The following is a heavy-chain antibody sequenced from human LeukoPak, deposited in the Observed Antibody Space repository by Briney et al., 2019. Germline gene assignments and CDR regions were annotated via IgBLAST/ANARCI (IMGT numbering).Heavy chain of an antibody. D-gene: IGHD3-10*01. CDR2: IYYSGST. Sequence: SETLSLTCTVSGGSISSSSYYWGWIRQPPGKGLEWIGSIYYSGSTYYNPSLKSRVTISVDTSKNQFSLKLSSVTAADTAVYYCARQNMWFGEFYYYYYMDVWGKGTTVTISS. V-gene: IGHV4-39*01. CDR3: ARQNMWFGEFYYYYYMDV. J-gene: IGHJ6*03. CDR1: GGSISSSSYY.